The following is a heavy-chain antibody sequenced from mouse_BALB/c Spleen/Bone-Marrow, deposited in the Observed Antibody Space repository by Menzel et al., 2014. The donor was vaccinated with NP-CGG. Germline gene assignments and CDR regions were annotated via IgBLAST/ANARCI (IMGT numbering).Heavy chain of an antibody. CDR1: GFTFXSYA. CDR3: ARQGDGYYDY. J-gene: IGHJ2*01. Sequence: EVEVVESGGGLVKPGGSLKLSCAASGFTFXSYAMSWVRQTPEKRLEWVATISNTGNYTYYPDSVKGRFTISRDNAKNTLYLQMSSLRSEDTALYYCARQGDGYYDYWGQGTTLTVSS. CDR2: ISNTGNYT. D-gene: IGHD2-3*01. V-gene: IGHV5-9-3*01.